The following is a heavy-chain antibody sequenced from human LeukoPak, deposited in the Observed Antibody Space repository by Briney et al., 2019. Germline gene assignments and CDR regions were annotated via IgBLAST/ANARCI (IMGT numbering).Heavy chain of an antibody. J-gene: IGHJ6*03. V-gene: IGHV3-23*01. Sequence: GGSLRLSCAASGFTFSSYGMSWVRQAPGKGLEWVSAISATGGTTYYADSVKGRFTISRDNSKNTLYLQMNSLRPEDTAVYYCAKDGSSSAYYYYYYYMDVWGKGTTVTISS. CDR1: GFTFSSYG. CDR2: ISATGGTT. CDR3: AKDGSSSAYYYYYYYMDV. D-gene: IGHD6-13*01.